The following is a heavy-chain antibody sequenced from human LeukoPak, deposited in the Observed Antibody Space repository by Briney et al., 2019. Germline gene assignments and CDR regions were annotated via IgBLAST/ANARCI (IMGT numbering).Heavy chain of an antibody. V-gene: IGHV3-7*01. CDR3: ARAGSSWYYFDY. CDR2: IKQDGSEK. Sequence: PGGSLRLSCAASGFTFSSYWMSWVRQAPGKGLEWVANIKQDGSEKYYVDSVKSRFTISRDNAKNSLYLQMNSLRAEDTAVYYCARAGSSWYYFDYWGQGTLVTVPS. J-gene: IGHJ4*02. CDR1: GFTFSSYW. D-gene: IGHD6-13*01.